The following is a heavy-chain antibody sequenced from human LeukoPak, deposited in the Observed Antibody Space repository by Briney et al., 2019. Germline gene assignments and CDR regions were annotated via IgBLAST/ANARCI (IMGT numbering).Heavy chain of an antibody. D-gene: IGHD5-12*01. CDR2: IYPGNSDT. J-gene: IGHJ4*02. CDR3: GRGAYSGYDFDC. V-gene: IGHV5-51*01. Sequence: GESLKISCRASGYTFSTFWIGWVRQIPGKGLEWMGVIYPGNSDTRYSASFQGQVTFSDDKSISTADLQWSSLEASDTAMYCCGRGAYSGYDFDCWGQGTLVTVSS. CDR1: GYTFSTFW.